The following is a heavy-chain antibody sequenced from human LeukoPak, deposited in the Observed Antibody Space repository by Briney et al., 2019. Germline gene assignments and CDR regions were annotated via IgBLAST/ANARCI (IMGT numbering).Heavy chain of an antibody. CDR3: ARDHRRVIQLWFHTPYFDY. CDR2: ISYDGSNK. CDR1: GFTFSSYA. Sequence: SGGSLRLSCAASGFTFSSYAMHWVRQAPGKGLEWVAVISYDGSNKYYADSVKGRFTISRDNSKNTLYLQMNSLRAEDTAVYYCARDHRRVIQLWFHTPYFDYWGQGTLVTVSS. V-gene: IGHV3-30*04. J-gene: IGHJ4*02. D-gene: IGHD5-18*01.